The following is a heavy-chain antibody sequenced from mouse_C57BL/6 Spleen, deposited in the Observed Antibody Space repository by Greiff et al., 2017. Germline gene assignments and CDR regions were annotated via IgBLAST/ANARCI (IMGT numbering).Heavy chain of an antibody. CDR3: ARREDYYDGYAMDY. D-gene: IGHD2-4*01. CDR2: INPNNGGT. CDR1: GYTFTDYY. J-gene: IGHJ4*01. Sequence: VQLQQSGPELVKPGASVKISCKASGYTFTDYYMNWVKQSHGKSLEWIGDINPNNGGTSYNQKFKGKATLTVDKSSSTAYMELRSLTSEDSAVYYCARREDYYDGYAMDYWGQGTSVTVSS. V-gene: IGHV1-26*01.